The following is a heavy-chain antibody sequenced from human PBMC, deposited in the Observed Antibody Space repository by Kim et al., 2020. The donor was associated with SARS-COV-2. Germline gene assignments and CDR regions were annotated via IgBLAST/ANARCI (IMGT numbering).Heavy chain of an antibody. J-gene: IGHJ6*02. CDR1: GDSVSSNSAA. D-gene: IGHD6-19*01. CDR2: TYYRSKWYN. Sequence: SQTLSLTCAISGDSVSSNSAAWNCIRQSPSRGLEWLGRTYYRSKWYNDYAVSVKSRITINTDTSKNQFSLQLNSVTPEDTAVYYCARARREWLEYYYYGMGVWGQGTTVTVSS. V-gene: IGHV6-1*01. CDR3: ARARREWLEYYYYGMGV.